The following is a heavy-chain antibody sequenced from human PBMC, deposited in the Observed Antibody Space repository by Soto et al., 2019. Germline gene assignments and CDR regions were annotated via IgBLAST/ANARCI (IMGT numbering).Heavy chain of an antibody. CDR1: GCTFTSYG. Sequence: ASVKVSCKASGCTFTSYGIRWVRQAPGQGLEWMGYINPNSGATKYAPRFQGRVTMTSDTSIRTAYMDLSNLRSDATAVYYCARGGEPIHPNPAWAPRTLVPGSS. J-gene: IGHJ5*02. D-gene: IGHD3-10*01. CDR2: INPNSGAT. CDR3: ARGGEPIHPNPA. V-gene: IGHV1-2*02.